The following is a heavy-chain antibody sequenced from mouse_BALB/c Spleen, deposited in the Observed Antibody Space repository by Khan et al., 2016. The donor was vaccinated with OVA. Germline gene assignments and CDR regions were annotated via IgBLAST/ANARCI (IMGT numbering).Heavy chain of an antibody. J-gene: IGHJ3*01. Sequence: EVELVESGGGLVKPGGSLKLSCADSGFTFSNFAMSWVRQTPEKRLEWVATISSAGTYTYYPDSVKGRFTISRDNAKNTLYLQMNSLRSEDTALYYCAAGTYGWFAYWGQGTLVTVSA. V-gene: IGHV5-9-1*01. CDR2: ISSAGTYT. CDR3: AAGTYGWFAY. D-gene: IGHD1-1*02. CDR1: GFTFSNFA.